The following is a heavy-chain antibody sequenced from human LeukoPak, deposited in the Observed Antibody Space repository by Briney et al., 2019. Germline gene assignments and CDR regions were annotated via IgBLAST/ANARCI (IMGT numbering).Heavy chain of an antibody. J-gene: IGHJ4*02. D-gene: IGHD6-13*01. CDR3: VRDLAAAGTWFDY. V-gene: IGHV3-21*06. Sequence: GGSLRLSCAASGFTFSSYSMNWVRQAPGKGLEWVSAISGSGGSTYYADSVKGRFTISRDNANNSLFLQMNSLRPEDTALYYCVRDLAAAGTWFDYWGQGTLVGVSS. CDR1: GFTFSSYS. CDR2: ISGSGGST.